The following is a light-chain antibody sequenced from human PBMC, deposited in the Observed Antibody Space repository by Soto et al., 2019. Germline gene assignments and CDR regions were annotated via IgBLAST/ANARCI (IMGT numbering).Light chain of an antibody. Sequence: DIQLTQSPSFLSASVGDRVTITCRASQGISSYLAWYQQKPGKAHKHLIYTASTLQSGVPSRFSGSGSGTEFTLTISGLQPEDFANYYCQQLNGYPLTFGGGTKVEIK. CDR1: QGISSY. V-gene: IGKV1-9*01. J-gene: IGKJ4*01. CDR2: TAS. CDR3: QQLNGYPLT.